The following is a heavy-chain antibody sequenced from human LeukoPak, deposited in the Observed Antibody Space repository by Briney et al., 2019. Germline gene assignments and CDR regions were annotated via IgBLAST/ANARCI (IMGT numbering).Heavy chain of an antibody. CDR2: IYYSGST. Sequence: PSETLSLTCTVSGGSISSSSYYWGWIRQPPGKGLERIGSIYYSGSTYYNPSLKSRVTISVDTSKNQFSLKLSSVTAADTAVYYCARDRPRKIGGWFDPWGQGTLVTVSS. CDR3: ARDRPRKIGGWFDP. V-gene: IGHV4-39*07. J-gene: IGHJ5*02. CDR1: GGSISSSSYY. D-gene: IGHD2/OR15-2a*01.